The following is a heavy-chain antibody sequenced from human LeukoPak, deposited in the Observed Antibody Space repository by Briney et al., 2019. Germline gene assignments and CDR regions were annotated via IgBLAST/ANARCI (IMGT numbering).Heavy chain of an antibody. V-gene: IGHV3-7*01. CDR1: GFTFSRHW. CDR2: MNQDGSAI. D-gene: IGHD6-19*01. CDR3: ARTVPGYPDDYFDY. Sequence: GGSLRLSCAASGFTFSRHWMSWVRQTPGKGLERVAHMNQDGSAIYYVDSVKGRFTISRDNAKNSLCLQMTGLTVADTAVYYCARTVPGYPDDYFDYWGQGTLVTVSS. J-gene: IGHJ4*02.